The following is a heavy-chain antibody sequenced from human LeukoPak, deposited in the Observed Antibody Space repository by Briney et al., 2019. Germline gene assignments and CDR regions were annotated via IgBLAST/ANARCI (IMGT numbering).Heavy chain of an antibody. D-gene: IGHD5-24*01. Sequence: PGGSLRLSCAASGFTFSSYAMSWVRQAPGKGLEWVSAISGSGGNTYYADSVKGRFTISRDNSKNTLYLQMNSLRAEDTAVYYCAKDMGLQRYYFDYWGQGTLVTVSS. J-gene: IGHJ4*02. CDR2: ISGSGGNT. CDR3: AKDMGLQRYYFDY. V-gene: IGHV3-23*01. CDR1: GFTFSSYA.